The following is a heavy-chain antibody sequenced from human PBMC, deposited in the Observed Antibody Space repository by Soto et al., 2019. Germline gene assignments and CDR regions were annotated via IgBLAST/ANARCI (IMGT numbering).Heavy chain of an antibody. Sequence: GGYLRLSCAASGFTFSTSEMYWVRQAPGRGLEWVSYIHPSGQPIFYADSVKGRFTISRDNAKNSLYLQMSSLRAEDSAVYYCARRASRWGQGTMVTVSS. J-gene: IGHJ3*01. V-gene: IGHV3-48*03. CDR1: GFTFSTSE. CDR3: ARRASR. CDR2: IHPSGQPI. D-gene: IGHD1-26*01.